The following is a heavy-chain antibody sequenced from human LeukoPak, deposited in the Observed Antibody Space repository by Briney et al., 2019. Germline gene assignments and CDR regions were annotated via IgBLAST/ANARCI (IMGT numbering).Heavy chain of an antibody. CDR1: GYTLTELS. J-gene: IGHJ4*02. CDR3: ARDSGYDLFSEYYFDY. Sequence: ASVKVSCKVSGYTLTELSMHWVRQAPGKGLEWMGGFDPEDGETIYAQKFQGRVTITADKSTSTAYMELSSLRSEDTTVYYCARDSGYDLFSEYYFDYWGQGTLVTVSS. D-gene: IGHD5-12*01. V-gene: IGHV1-24*01. CDR2: FDPEDGET.